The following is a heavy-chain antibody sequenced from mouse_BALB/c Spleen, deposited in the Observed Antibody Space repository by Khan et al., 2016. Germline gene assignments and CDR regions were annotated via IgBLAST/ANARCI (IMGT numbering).Heavy chain of an antibody. V-gene: IGHV3-2*02. CDR1: GYSITSDYA. D-gene: IGHD2-2*01. J-gene: IGHJ3*01. CDR2: ISYSGST. CDR3: ARSYGYRGFAY. Sequence: EVQLQESGPGLVKPSQSLSLTCTVTGYSITSDYAWNWIRQFPGNKLEWMGYISYSGSTSYNPSLKSRISITRDTSKNQCFLQLNSVTTEDTATYYCARSYGYRGFAYWGQGTLVTVSA.